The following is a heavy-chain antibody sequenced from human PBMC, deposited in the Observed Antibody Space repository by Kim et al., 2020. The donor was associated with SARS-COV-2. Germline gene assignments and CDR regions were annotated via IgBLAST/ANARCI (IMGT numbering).Heavy chain of an antibody. CDR3: ARAPPYYYDSSGYYNY. CDR2: INSDGSST. D-gene: IGHD3-22*01. V-gene: IGHV3-74*01. Sequence: GGSLRLSCAASGFTFSSYWMHWVRQAPGKGLVWVSRINSDGSSTSYADSVKGRFTISRDNAKNTLYLQMNSLRAEDTAVYFCARAPPYYYDSSGYYNYWGQGTLVTVSS. CDR1: GFTFSSYW. J-gene: IGHJ4*02.